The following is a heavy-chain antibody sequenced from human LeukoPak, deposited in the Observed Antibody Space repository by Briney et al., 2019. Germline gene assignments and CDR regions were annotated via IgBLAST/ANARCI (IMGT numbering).Heavy chain of an antibody. J-gene: IGHJ4*02. CDR2: INPNSGGT. D-gene: IGHD6-19*01. CDR1: GYTFTGYY. V-gene: IGHV1-2*02. CDR3: ANAGGGSSGWPFDY. Sequence: GASVKVSCKASGYTFTGYYMHWVRQAPGQGLEWMGWINPNSGGTNYAQKFQGRVTMTRDTSISTAYMELSRLRSDDTAVYYCANAGGGSSGWPFDYWGQGTLVTVSS.